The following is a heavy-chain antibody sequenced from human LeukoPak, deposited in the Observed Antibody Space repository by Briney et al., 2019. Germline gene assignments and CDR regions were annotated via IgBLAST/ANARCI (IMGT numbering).Heavy chain of an antibody. CDR2: IRSKAYGGTT. CDR1: GFTFGDYA. D-gene: IGHD3-22*01. CDR3: TRTYYYDSSGYYQLYYFDY. V-gene: IGHV3-49*04. J-gene: IGHJ4*02. Sequence: PGRSLRLSCTASGFTFGDYAMSWVRQAPGKGLEWVGFIRSKAYGGTTEYAASVKGRFTISRDDSKSIAYLQMNSLKTEDTAVYYCTRTYYYDSSGYYQLYYFDYWGQGTLVTVSS.